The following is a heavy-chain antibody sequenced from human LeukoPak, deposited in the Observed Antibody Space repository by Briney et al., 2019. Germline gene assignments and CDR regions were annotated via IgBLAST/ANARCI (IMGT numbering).Heavy chain of an antibody. J-gene: IGHJ4*02. Sequence: GGSLRLSCAASGFMFSSYWMHWVRQAPGKGLVWVSRINTDGTRTTCADSVRGRFTVSRDNGKYTLYLQMNSLRAEDTAVYYCARSYYYDRSGYPGDDYWGPGTLVTVSS. CDR3: ARSYYYDRSGYPGDDY. D-gene: IGHD3-22*01. CDR1: GFMFSSYW. V-gene: IGHV3-74*01. CDR2: INTDGTRT.